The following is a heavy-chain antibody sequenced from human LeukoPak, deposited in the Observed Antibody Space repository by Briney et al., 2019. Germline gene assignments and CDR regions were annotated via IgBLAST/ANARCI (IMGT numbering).Heavy chain of an antibody. CDR1: GGSVSSGDYY. CDR3: ARRKMGYSSSFNWFDP. Sequence: SETLSLTCTVSGGSVSSGDYYWSWIRQLPGKGLEWIGYIYYTGNTYYNPSLKSRLTISVDTSKNQFSLKVSSVTAADTAVYYCARRKMGYSSSFNWFDPWGQGTLVTVSS. V-gene: IGHV4-31*03. J-gene: IGHJ5*02. D-gene: IGHD6-13*01. CDR2: IYYTGNT.